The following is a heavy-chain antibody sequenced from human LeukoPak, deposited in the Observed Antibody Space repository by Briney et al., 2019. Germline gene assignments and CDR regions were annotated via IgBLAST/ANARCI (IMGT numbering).Heavy chain of an antibody. CDR3: ARELLWFGESNNYYYGMDV. V-gene: IGHV3-66*01. CDR1: GFTVSSNY. Sequence: GGSLRLSCAASGFTVSSNYMSWVRQAPGKGLEWVSVIYSGGSTYYADSVKGRFTISRDNSKNTLYLQMNSLRAEDTAVYYCARELLWFGESNNYYYGMDVWAKGPRSPSP. D-gene: IGHD3-10*01. CDR2: IYSGGST. J-gene: IGHJ6*02.